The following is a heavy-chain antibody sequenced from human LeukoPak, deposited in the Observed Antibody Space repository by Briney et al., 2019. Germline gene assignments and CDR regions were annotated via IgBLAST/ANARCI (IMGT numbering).Heavy chain of an antibody. CDR3: ASGEAYYDFWSGYKAFDY. D-gene: IGHD3-3*01. J-gene: IGHJ4*02. Sequence: GGSLRLSCAASGFTFSSYAMSWVRQAPGKGLEWVSAISGSGGSTYYADSVKGRFTISRDNSKNTLYLHMNSLRAEDTAVYYCASGEAYYDFWSGYKAFDYWGQGTLVTVSS. CDR2: ISGSGGST. CDR1: GFTFSSYA. V-gene: IGHV3-23*01.